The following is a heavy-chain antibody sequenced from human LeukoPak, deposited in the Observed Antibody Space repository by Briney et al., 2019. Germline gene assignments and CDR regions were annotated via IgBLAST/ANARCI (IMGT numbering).Heavy chain of an antibody. D-gene: IGHD6-19*01. CDR3: ARDHSSDWYSLVVTSKYFQH. Sequence: GGSLRLSCEGSGFTFSSYSMNWVRQAPGKGLEWVSFISSSSSRIYYADSVKGRFTISRDNAKNSLYLQMNSLRDEDTAMYYCARDHSSDWYSLVVTSKYFQHWGQGTLVTVSS. CDR2: ISSSSSRI. CDR1: GFTFSSYS. J-gene: IGHJ1*01. V-gene: IGHV3-48*02.